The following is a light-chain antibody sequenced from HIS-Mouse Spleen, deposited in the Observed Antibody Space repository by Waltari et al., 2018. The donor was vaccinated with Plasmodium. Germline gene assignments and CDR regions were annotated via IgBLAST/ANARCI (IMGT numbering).Light chain of an antibody. Sequence: QSVLTQPPSVSAAPGQKVTLSCPGSSSNIGNTYVSWYQQLPGTAPKLLIYDNNKRPSGIPDRFSGSKSGTSATLGITGLQTGDEADYYCGTWDSSLSAGVVFGGGTKLTVL. CDR2: DNN. V-gene: IGLV1-51*01. CDR1: SSNIGNTY. J-gene: IGLJ2*01. CDR3: GTWDSSLSAGVV.